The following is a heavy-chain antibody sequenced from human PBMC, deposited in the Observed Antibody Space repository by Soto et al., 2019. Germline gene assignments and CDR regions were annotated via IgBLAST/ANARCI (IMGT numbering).Heavy chain of an antibody. CDR3: ARGQGLIGGCRYFPL. CDR1: GGSFSGYI. J-gene: IGHJ4*02. Sequence: QVQLQQRGAGLLKPSETLSLTCTVSGGSFSGYIWTWIRQPPGKGLEWVGEITQSGRTNYSPSLKSRLSISLDTSKTQFFLDLNSLTAADTAVYYCARGQGLIGGCRYFPLWGQGSPVTVSS. D-gene: IGHD3-10*01. CDR2: ITQSGRT. V-gene: IGHV4-34*01.